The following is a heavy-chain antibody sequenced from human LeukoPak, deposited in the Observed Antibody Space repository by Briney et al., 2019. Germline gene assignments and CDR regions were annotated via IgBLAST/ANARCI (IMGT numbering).Heavy chain of an antibody. D-gene: IGHD2-15*01. CDR1: GITLSNYG. CDR2: ISDSGGST. J-gene: IGHJ4*02. CDR3: AKRGIVIRAVIVVGFHKEAYYFDY. V-gene: IGHV3-23*01. Sequence: GGSLRLSCAVSGITLSNYGMSWVRQAPGKGLEWVAGISDSGGSTNYADSVKGRFTISRDNPKNTLYLQMNSLRAEDTAVYFCAKRGIVIRAVIVVGFHKEAYYFDYWGQGALVTVSS.